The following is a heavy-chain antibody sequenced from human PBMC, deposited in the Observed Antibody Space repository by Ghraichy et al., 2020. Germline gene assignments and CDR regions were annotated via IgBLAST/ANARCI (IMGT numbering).Heavy chain of an antibody. CDR3: TRGGTREFDY. Sequence: GGSPRLSCAASGFTFSNYWMAWVRQAPGKGLDWVANIKPDGRETYYVDSVKGRFTISRDNAKNSLYLQMSSLRAEDTAVYYCTRGGTREFDYWGQGTLVTVSS. D-gene: IGHD3-16*01. CDR2: IKPDGRET. V-gene: IGHV3-7*01. CDR1: GFTFSNYW. J-gene: IGHJ4*02.